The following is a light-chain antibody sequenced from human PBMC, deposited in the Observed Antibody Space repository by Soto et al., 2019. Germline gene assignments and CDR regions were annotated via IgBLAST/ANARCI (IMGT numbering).Light chain of an antibody. V-gene: IGKV3-20*01. Sequence: EIVLTQSPGTLSLSPGERATLSCRASQSVSSSYLAWYQQKPGQAPRLLIYGASSRATGIPDRFSGGGSATDFTLTISRVEPEDFAVYYCQQYNNWPTFGQGTKVDIK. J-gene: IGKJ1*01. CDR3: QQYNNWPT. CDR2: GAS. CDR1: QSVSSSY.